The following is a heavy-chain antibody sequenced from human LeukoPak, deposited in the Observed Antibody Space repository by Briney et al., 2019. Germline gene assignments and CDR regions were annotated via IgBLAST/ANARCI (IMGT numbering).Heavy chain of an antibody. D-gene: IGHD2-2*01. CDR3: ATGYCSSTSCLSY. Sequence: GGSLRLSCAASGFTFSSYGMHWVRQALGKGLEWVAVIWYGGSNKYYADSVKGRFTISRDNSKNTLYLQMNSLRAEDTAVYYCATGYCSSTSCLSYWGQGTLVTVSS. J-gene: IGHJ4*02. V-gene: IGHV3-33*08. CDR1: GFTFSSYG. CDR2: IWYGGSNK.